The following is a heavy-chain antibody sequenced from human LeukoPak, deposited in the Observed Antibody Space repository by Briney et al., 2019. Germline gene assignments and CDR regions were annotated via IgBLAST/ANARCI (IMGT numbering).Heavy chain of an antibody. CDR2: ISSNGGNT. D-gene: IGHD2-21*02. CDR3: VKAITVSANFDC. Sequence: PGGSLRLSCSASGFTFSNYDMYWVRQAPGKGLEYVSAISSNGGNTYYADSVKGRFTISRDNSKNTLYLQMSSLRTEDTAIYYCVKAITVSANFDCWGQGILVTVSS. CDR1: GFTFSNYD. V-gene: IGHV3-64D*09. J-gene: IGHJ4*02.